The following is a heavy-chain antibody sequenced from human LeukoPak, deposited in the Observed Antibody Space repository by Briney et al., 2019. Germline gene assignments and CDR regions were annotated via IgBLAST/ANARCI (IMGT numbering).Heavy chain of an antibody. CDR2: IYYSGST. D-gene: IGHD6-6*01. CDR3: ARLSYSTSSNY. CDR1: GGSISSSNYY. Sequence: SETLSLTCAVSGGSISSSNYYWGWIRQPPGKGLEWIGSIYYSGSTYYNPSLKNRVTISVDTSNNQFSLWLSSVTAADTAVYYCARLSYSTSSNYWGQGTLVTVSS. V-gene: IGHV4-39*01. J-gene: IGHJ4*02.